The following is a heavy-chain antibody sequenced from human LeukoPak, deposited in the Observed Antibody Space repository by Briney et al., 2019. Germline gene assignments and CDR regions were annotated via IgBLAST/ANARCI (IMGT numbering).Heavy chain of an antibody. CDR2: IYYSGST. CDR3: ARLGGWAVRD. CDR1: GGSISSSSYY. J-gene: IGHJ4*02. D-gene: IGHD3-10*01. Sequence: SETLSLTCTVSGGSISSSSYYWGWIRQPPGKGLEWIGSIYYSGSTYYNPSLKSRVTISVDTSKNQFSLKLRSVTAADTAVYYCARLGGWAVRDWGQGTLVTVSS. V-gene: IGHV4-39*01.